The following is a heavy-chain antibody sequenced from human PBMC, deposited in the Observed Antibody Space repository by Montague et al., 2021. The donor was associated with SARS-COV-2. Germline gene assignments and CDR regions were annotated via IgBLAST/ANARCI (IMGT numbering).Heavy chain of an antibody. CDR3: ARDQQLVLGYYYGMDV. CDR2: ISSSSSYI. V-gene: IGHV3-21*01. Sequence: SLRLSCAASGFTFSSYSMNWVRQAPGKGLEWVSSISSSSSYIYYADSVKGRFTISRDNAKSSLYLQMNSLRAEDTAVYYCARDQQLVLGYYYGMDVWGQGTTVTVSS. D-gene: IGHD6-13*01. J-gene: IGHJ6*02. CDR1: GFTFSSYS.